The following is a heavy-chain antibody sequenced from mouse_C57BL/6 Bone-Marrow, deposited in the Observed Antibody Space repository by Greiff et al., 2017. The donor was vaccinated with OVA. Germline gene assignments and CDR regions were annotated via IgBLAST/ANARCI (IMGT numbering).Heavy chain of an antibody. CDR1: GYTFTDYY. V-gene: IGHV1-26*01. CDR2: INPNNGGT. J-gene: IGHJ2*01. Sequence: EVQLQQSGPELVKPGASVKISCKASGYTFTDYYMNWVKQSHGKSLEWIGDINPNNGGTSYNQKFKGKATLTVDKSSSTAYMELRSLTSEDSAVYYCARWDDGYYNCWGQGTTLTVSS. CDR3: ARWDDGYYNC. D-gene: IGHD2-3*01.